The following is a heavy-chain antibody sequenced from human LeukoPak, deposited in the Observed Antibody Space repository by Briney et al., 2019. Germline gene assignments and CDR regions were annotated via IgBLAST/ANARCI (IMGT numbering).Heavy chain of an antibody. CDR2: ITGSGSST. CDR3: AKDPYSCSSTSCSYYYYYYMDV. CDR1: GFTFTRHA. D-gene: IGHD2-2*01. Sequence: GGSLRLSCAASGFTFTRHAMTWVRQAPGKGLDYVSTITGSGSSTYYANSVKGRFTVSRDNSKNTVYLQMNSLRAEDTAVYYCAKDPYSCSSTSCSYYYYYYMDVWGKGTTVTVSS. J-gene: IGHJ6*03. V-gene: IGHV3-23*01.